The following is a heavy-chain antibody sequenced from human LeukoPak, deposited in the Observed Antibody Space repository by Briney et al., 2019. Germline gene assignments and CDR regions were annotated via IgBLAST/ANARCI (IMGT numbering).Heavy chain of an antibody. V-gene: IGHV3-9*03. J-gene: IGHJ4*02. CDR3: AKVSLGFRLGIWFGDYFDY. Sequence: PGGSLRLSCAASGFTFDDYAMHWVRQAPGKGLEWVSGISWNSGSIGYADSVKGRFTISRDNAKNSLYLQMNSLRAEDMALYYCAKVSLGFRLGIWFGDYFDYWGQGTLVTVSS. CDR2: ISWNSGSI. CDR1: GFTFDDYA. D-gene: IGHD3-10*01.